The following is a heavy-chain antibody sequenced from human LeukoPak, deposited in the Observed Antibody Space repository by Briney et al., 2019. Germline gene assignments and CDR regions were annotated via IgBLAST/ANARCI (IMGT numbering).Heavy chain of an antibody. CDR3: ARGGSYDFWSGTPLY. Sequence: ASVKVSCKASGYTFTSYGISWVRQAPGQGLEWMGWISAYNGDTNYAQKLQGRVTMTTDTSTSTAYMELRSLGSDDTAVYYCARGGSYDFWSGTPLYWGQGTLVTVSS. CDR1: GYTFTSYG. J-gene: IGHJ4*02. CDR2: ISAYNGDT. D-gene: IGHD3-3*01. V-gene: IGHV1-18*01.